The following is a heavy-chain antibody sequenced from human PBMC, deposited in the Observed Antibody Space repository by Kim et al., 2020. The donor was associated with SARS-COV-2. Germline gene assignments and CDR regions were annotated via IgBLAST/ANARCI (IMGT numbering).Heavy chain of an antibody. V-gene: IGHV1-46*01. J-gene: IGHJ4*02. CDR1: GYIFTNYK. Sequence: ASEKVSCKASGYIFTNYKVHWVRQAPGQGLEWMGIITPIDGYTSYAHNFLGRLTLTRDTSTSTLYMELSSLGSEDTAVYYCARDTTKWSFDYWGQGTLVTVSS. D-gene: IGHD2-15*01. CDR2: ITPIDGYT. CDR3: ARDTTKWSFDY.